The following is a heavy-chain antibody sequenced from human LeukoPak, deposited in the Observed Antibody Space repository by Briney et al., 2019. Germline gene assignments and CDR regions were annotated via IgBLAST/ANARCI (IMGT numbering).Heavy chain of an antibody. D-gene: IGHD1-26*01. Sequence: GGSLRLSCAASGFTFSSNWMHWVRQAPGKGLVWVSRSNEDGSTTNYADSVKGRFTISRDNAKNTLYLQMNSLTAEDTAVYYCAKTQLQVDYWGQGTLVTVSS. CDR3: AKTQLQVDY. CDR2: SNEDGSTT. J-gene: IGHJ4*02. CDR1: GFTFSSNW. V-gene: IGHV3-74*01.